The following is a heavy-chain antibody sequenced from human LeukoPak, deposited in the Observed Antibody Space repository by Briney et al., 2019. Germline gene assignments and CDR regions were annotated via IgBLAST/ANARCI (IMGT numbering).Heavy chain of an antibody. Sequence: VASVKVSCKASGGTFSSYAISWVRQAPGQGLEWVGRIIPIFGTANYAQKFQGRVTITTDESTSTAYTELSSLRSEDTAVYYCATKFVGATTLDYWGQGTLVTVSS. J-gene: IGHJ4*02. D-gene: IGHD1-26*01. CDR3: ATKFVGATTLDY. CDR2: IIPIFGTA. V-gene: IGHV1-69*05. CDR1: GGTFSSYA.